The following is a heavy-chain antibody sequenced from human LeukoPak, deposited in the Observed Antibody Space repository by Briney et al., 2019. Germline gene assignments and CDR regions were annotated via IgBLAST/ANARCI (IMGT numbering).Heavy chain of an antibody. Sequence: GGSLRLSCAASGFTFSSYSMNWVRQAPGKGLEWVSSISSSSSYIYYADSVKGRFTISRDNAKNSLYLQMNSLRAEDTAVYYCARNPSNDYEGYWGQGTLATVSS. V-gene: IGHV3-21*01. CDR3: ARNPSNDYEGY. J-gene: IGHJ4*02. CDR2: ISSSSSYI. CDR1: GFTFSSYS. D-gene: IGHD4-17*01.